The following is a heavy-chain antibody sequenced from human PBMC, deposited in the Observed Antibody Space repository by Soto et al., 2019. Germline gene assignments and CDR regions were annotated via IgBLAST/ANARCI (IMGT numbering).Heavy chain of an antibody. V-gene: IGHV3-74*01. CDR1: GSTFTNYW. J-gene: IGHJ4*02. CDR3: TTAFEY. CDR2: IDIDGSGT. Sequence: EVQLAESGGGSVQPGGSLRLSCAASGSTFTNYWIHWVRQAPGKGLVWVARIDIDGSGTSYADFVKGRFTISRDNAKNTVYLQMSSLSVEDTALYYCTTAFEYWGQGAQVTVSP.